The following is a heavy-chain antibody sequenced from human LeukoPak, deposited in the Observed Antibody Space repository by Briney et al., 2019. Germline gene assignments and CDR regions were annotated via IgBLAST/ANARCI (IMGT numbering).Heavy chain of an antibody. J-gene: IGHJ1*01. CDR2: IKSDGRT. Sequence: GGSLRLSCAAAGFTFSNYWMHWVRQAPGKGLVWVSRIKSDGRTNYADSVKGRFTISRDNDKNTVSMQMNSLRAEDTGVYYCARAPSEIGGYYPEYFRHWGQGTLVTVSS. CDR3: ARAPSEIGGYYPEYFRH. V-gene: IGHV3-74*01. CDR1: GFTFSNYW. D-gene: IGHD3-22*01.